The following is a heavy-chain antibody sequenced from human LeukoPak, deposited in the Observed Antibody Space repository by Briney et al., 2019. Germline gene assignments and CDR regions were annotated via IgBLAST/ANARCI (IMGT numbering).Heavy chain of an antibody. J-gene: IGHJ5*02. D-gene: IGHD6-6*01. Sequence: PGGSLRLSCAASGFTFSSSVMSWVRQAPGKGLEWVSGISGSADTRYYADSVRGRFTISRDNSKNTLYLQMNSLRAEDTAVYYCAKDYPPSLVRFAWGQGTLVTVSS. V-gene: IGHV3-23*01. CDR2: ISGSADTR. CDR3: AKDYPPSLVRFA. CDR1: GFTFSSSV.